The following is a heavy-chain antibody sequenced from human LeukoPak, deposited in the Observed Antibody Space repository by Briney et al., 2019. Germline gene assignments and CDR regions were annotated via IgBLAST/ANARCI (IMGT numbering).Heavy chain of an antibody. J-gene: IGHJ4*02. Sequence: GGSLRLSCAASGFTFSSFAMSWVRQAPGKGLQWVSGISGSGDNTYYADSVKGRFTISRDNSKNTLYVQMNSLRAKDTAVYYCAKDRSRTVGYPVDSWGQGTLVTVSS. CDR3: AKDRSRTVGYPVDS. CDR1: GFTFSSFA. D-gene: IGHD1-26*01. CDR2: ISGSGDNT. V-gene: IGHV3-23*01.